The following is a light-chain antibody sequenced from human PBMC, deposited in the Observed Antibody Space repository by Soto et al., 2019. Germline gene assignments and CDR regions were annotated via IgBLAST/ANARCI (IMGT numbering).Light chain of an antibody. J-gene: IGLJ1*01. CDR1: SSNIGSTYD. CDR2: GNT. V-gene: IGLV1-40*01. Sequence: QSALTQPPSVSGAPGQRVTISCTGSSSNIGSTYDVQWYQQLPGTAPTLLIHGNTDRPSGVPDRFSGSKSGTSASLAITGLQADDEADYYCQSYDDSLSVHYVFGTGTKVTVL. CDR3: QSYDDSLSVHYV.